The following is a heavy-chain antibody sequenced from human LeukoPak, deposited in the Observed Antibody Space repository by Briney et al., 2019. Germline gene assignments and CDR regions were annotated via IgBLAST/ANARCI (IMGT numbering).Heavy chain of an antibody. V-gene: IGHV1-69*05. CDR3: AREVQPHCSTTSCSGNY. Sequence: ASVKVSCKASGGTFRIYAMIWVRQARGQGLEWMGRISPIFGPPTYAQEFQGRITIITDQSTNMAYMELSSLRSEDTAVYYCAREVQPHCSTTSCSGNYWGQGTLVTVSS. CDR1: GGTFRIYA. D-gene: IGHD2-2*01. J-gene: IGHJ4*02. CDR2: ISPIFGPP.